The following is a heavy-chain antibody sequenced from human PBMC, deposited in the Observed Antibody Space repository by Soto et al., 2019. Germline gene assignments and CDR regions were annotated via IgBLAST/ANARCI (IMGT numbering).Heavy chain of an antibody. CDR1: GSTFSSYG. J-gene: IGHJ4*02. D-gene: IGHD6-13*01. V-gene: IGHV3-33*01. CDR2: IWYDGSNK. CDR3: ARDPWQQLVLDY. Sequence: PGGSLRLSCAASGSTFSSYGMHWVRQAPGKGLEWVAVIWYDGSNKYYADSVKGRFTISRDNSKNTLYLQMNSLRAEDTAVYYCARDPWQQLVLDYWGQGTLVTVSS.